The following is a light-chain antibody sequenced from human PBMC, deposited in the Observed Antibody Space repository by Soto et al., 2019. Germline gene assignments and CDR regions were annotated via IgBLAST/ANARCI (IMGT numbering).Light chain of an antibody. CDR1: SSDVGGYNY. CDR2: GVS. V-gene: IGLV2-14*01. Sequence: QAVVTQPASVSGSPGQSITISCTGTSSDVGGYNYVSWYQQHPGKAPKLMIYGVSNRPSGVSNRFSGSKSGNTASLTISGLQAEDEADYYCSSYTSSSTLLVFGGGTKLTVL. J-gene: IGLJ2*01. CDR3: SSYTSSSTLLV.